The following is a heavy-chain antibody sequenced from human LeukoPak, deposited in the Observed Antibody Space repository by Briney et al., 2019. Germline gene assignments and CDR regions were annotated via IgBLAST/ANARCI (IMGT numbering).Heavy chain of an antibody. CDR2: INPSGGST. D-gene: IGHD2-8*01. CDR3: ARGGPYCTNGVCTGIYYYYYYYMDV. V-gene: IGHV1-46*01. J-gene: IGHJ6*03. CDR1: GYTFTSYY. Sequence: ASVKVSCKASGYTFTSYYMHWVRQAPGQGLEWMGIINPSGGSTSYAQKFQGRVTMTRDMFTSTVYMELSSLRSEDTAVYYCARGGPYCTNGVCTGIYYYYYYYMDVWGKGTTVTVSS.